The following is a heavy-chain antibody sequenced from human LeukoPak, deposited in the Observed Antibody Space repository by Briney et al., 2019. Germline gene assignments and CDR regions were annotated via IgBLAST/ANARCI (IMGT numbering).Heavy chain of an antibody. J-gene: IGHJ4*02. Sequence: PGGSLRLSCAASGVTFSSYWMSWVRQAPGKGLEWVANIKEDGSEKYYVDSVKGRFTISRDNAKSSLYLQMNSLRAEDTAVYYCARGGSNRFDNWGQGTLVTVSS. V-gene: IGHV3-7*01. CDR1: GVTFSSYW. D-gene: IGHD1-14*01. CDR3: ARGGSNRFDN. CDR2: IKEDGSEK.